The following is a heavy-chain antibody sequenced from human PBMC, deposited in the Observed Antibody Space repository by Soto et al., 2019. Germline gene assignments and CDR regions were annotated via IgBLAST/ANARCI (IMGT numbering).Heavy chain of an antibody. Sequence: GASVKVSCKASGYTFTGYYMHWVRQAPGQGLEWMGWINPNSGGTNYAQKFQGWVTMTRDTSISTAYMELSRLRSDDTAVYYCARDLYGDYVSGYYGMDVWGQGTTVTVS. CDR3: ARDLYGDYVSGYYGMDV. CDR1: GYTFTGYY. CDR2: INPNSGGT. D-gene: IGHD4-17*01. V-gene: IGHV1-2*04. J-gene: IGHJ6*02.